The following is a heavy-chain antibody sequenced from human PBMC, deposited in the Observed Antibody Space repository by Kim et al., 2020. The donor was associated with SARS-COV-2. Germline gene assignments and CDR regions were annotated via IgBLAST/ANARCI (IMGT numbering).Heavy chain of an antibody. Sequence: ASVKVSCKASGYTFTSYYMHWVRQAPGQGLEWMGIINPSGGSTSYAQKFQGRVTMTRDTSTSTVYMELSSLRSEDTAVYYCARTSRCGEPVDCYYYGMDVWGQGTTVTVSS. CDR3: ARTSRCGEPVDCYYYGMDV. D-gene: IGHD3-10*01. CDR2: INPSGGST. V-gene: IGHV1-46*01. CDR1: GYTFTSYY. J-gene: IGHJ6*02.